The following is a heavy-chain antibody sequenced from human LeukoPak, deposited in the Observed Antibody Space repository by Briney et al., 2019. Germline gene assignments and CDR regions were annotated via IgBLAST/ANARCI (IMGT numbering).Heavy chain of an antibody. Sequence: PGGSLRLSCAASGFTFSSYSMNWVRQAPGKGLEWVSSISSSSSYIYYADSVEGRFTISRDNAKNSLYLQMNSLRAEDTAVYYCARDSARWSDAFDIWGQGTMVTVSS. CDR2: ISSSSSYI. CDR1: GFTFSSYS. CDR3: ARDSARWSDAFDI. J-gene: IGHJ3*02. D-gene: IGHD2-15*01. V-gene: IGHV3-21*01.